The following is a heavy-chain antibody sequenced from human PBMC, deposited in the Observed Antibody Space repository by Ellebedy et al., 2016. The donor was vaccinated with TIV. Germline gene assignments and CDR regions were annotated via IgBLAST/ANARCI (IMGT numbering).Heavy chain of an antibody. CDR2: ISAYNGNT. Sequence: ASVKVSCXASGYTFTSYGISWVRQAPGQGLEWMGWISAYNGNTNYAQKLQGRVTMTTDTSTSTAYMELRSLRSDDTAVYYCATAVLYYYYGMDVWGQGTTVTVSS. CDR1: GYTFTSYG. V-gene: IGHV1-18*01. J-gene: IGHJ6*02. CDR3: ATAVLYYYYGMDV.